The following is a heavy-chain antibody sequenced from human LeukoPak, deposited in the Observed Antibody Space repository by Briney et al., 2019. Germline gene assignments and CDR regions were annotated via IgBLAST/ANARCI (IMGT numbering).Heavy chain of an antibody. J-gene: IGHJ4*02. CDR3: ANVPLYSSGWYVPLDY. CDR2: ISGSGGST. D-gene: IGHD6-19*01. CDR1: GFTFSSYA. Sequence: GGSLRLSCAASGFTFSSYAMSWVRQAPGKGLERVSAISGSGGSTYYADSVKGRFTISRDNSKNTLYLQMNSLRAEDTAVYYCANVPLYSSGWYVPLDYWGQGTLVTVSS. V-gene: IGHV3-23*01.